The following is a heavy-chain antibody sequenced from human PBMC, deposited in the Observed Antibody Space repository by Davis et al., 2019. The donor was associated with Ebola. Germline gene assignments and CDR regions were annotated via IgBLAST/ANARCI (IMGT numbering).Heavy chain of an antibody. J-gene: IGHJ4*01. Sequence: SGPTLVKPTETLTLTCTVSDFSLNYLKVGVTWVRQPPGKALEWLAHIFSNDQKSYRTSLKSRLTISRDISRTQVVLTMTNMDPMDAGTYYCARIREGEGFRPLPEQDWGQGTLVTVSS. CDR3: ARIREGEGFRPLPEQD. CDR1: DFSLNYLKVG. CDR2: IFSNDQK. V-gene: IGHV2-26*01. D-gene: IGHD1-14*01.